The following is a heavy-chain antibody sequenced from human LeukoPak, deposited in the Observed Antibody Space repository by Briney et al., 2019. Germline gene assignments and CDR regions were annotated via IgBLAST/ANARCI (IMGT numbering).Heavy chain of an antibody. CDR2: IYSGGST. Sequence: PGGSLRLSCAASGFTFSSNYMSWVRQAPGKGLEWVSVIYSGGSTYYADSVKGRFTISRDNSKNTLYLQMNSLRAEDTAVYYCARVIPYCGGDCYSYFDYWGQGTLVTVSS. J-gene: IGHJ4*02. CDR1: GFTFSSNY. V-gene: IGHV3-66*01. CDR3: ARVIPYCGGDCYSYFDY. D-gene: IGHD2-21*02.